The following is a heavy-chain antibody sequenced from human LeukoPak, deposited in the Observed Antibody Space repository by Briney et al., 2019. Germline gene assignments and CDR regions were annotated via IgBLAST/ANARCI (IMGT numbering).Heavy chain of an antibody. D-gene: IGHD3-3*01. CDR3: ARAVWSGYSSPHYYYYGMDV. CDR2: ISSSSSYI. J-gene: IGHJ6*02. CDR1: GSTFSSYS. V-gene: IGHV3-21*01. Sequence: GGSLRLSCAASGSTFSSYSMNWVRQAPGKGLEWVSSISSSSSYIYYADSVKGRFTISRDNAKNSLYLQMNSLRAEDTAVYYCARAVWSGYSSPHYYYYGMDVWGQGTTVTVSS.